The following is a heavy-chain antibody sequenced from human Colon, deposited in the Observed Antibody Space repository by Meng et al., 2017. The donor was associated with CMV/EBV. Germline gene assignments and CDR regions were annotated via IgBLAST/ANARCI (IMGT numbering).Heavy chain of an antibody. CDR1: GFTFSSYW. D-gene: IGHD2-2*02. CDR3: RSSRYCSSTSCYTGTSDAFDI. J-gene: IGHJ3*02. V-gene: IGHV3-74*01. Sequence: GESLKISCAASGFTFSSYWMHWVRQAPGKGLVWVSRINSDGSSTSYADSVKGRFTISRDNAKNTLYLQMNSLRAVDTAVYYCRSSRYCSSTSCYTGTSDAFDIWGQGTMVTVSS. CDR2: INSDGSST.